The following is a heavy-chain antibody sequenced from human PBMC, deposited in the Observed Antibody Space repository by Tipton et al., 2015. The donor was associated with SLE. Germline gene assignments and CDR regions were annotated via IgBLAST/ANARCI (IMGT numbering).Heavy chain of an antibody. CDR3: ARGNGYWDY. Sequence: TLSLTCTVSAGSISTYYWSWIRQPPGKGLEWIGSIYSGGTASYSPSLTSRVTISVATSKNQFSLALRSVSVADTAVYYCARGNGYWDYWGKGTLVTVSS. CDR1: AGSISTYY. V-gene: IGHV4-4*09. D-gene: IGHD3-3*01. J-gene: IGHJ4*02. CDR2: IYSGGTA.